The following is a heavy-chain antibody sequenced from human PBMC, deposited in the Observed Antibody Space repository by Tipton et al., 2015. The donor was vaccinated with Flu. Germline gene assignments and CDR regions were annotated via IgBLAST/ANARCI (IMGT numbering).Heavy chain of an antibody. CDR1: GFTFSSSA. CDR2: ISSSASTI. D-gene: IGHD7-27*01. J-gene: IGHJ6*02. CDR3: ARDPLGYYYYRMDF. Sequence: GSLRLSCAASGFTFSSSAMNWVRQAPGKGLEWVSYISSSASTIYYADSVRGRFTISRDNAKNSLSLQMNSLRAEGTAVYYCARDPLGYYYYRMDFWVHGTT. V-gene: IGHV3-48*03.